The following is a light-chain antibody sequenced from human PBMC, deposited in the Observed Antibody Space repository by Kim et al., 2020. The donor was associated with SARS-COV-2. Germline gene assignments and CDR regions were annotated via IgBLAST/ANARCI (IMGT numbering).Light chain of an antibody. CDR1: QSISTN. CDR2: GGS. J-gene: IGKJ1*01. V-gene: IGKV3-20*01. Sequence: LCPGERASRTCRASQSISTNVVGAQDEPGQCPRLLICGGSSRATGIPDRFSGSGSGTDFTLTITGLEPEDCAVYYWHQYAGAPWTLGQGTKVDIK. CDR3: HQYAGAPWT.